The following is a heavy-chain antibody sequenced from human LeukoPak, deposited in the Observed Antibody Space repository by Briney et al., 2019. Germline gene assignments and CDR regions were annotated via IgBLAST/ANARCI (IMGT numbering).Heavy chain of an antibody. CDR1: GGSISSYY. D-gene: IGHD6-13*01. CDR2: IYYSGST. Sequence: PSETLSLTCTVSGGSISSYYWSWIRQPPGKGLEWIGYIYYSGSTNYNPSLKSRVTISVDTSKNQFSLKLSSVTAADTAVYYCACIAAAGTPIVDYWGQGTLVTVSS. V-gene: IGHV4-59*12. J-gene: IGHJ4*02. CDR3: ACIAAAGTPIVDY.